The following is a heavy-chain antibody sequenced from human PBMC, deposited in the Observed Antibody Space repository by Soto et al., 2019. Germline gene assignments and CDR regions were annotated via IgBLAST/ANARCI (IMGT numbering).Heavy chain of an antibody. Sequence: GGSLRLSCAASGFTFSDYYMSWIRQAPGKGLEWVSYISSSGSTIYYADSVKGRFTISRDNDKNSLYLQMNSLRAADTAMYYCERDLRIAEANDAFDIWGQGTMVTVSS. V-gene: IGHV3-11*01. CDR2: ISSSGSTI. D-gene: IGHD6-13*01. CDR3: ERDLRIAEANDAFDI. CDR1: GFTFSDYY. J-gene: IGHJ3*02.